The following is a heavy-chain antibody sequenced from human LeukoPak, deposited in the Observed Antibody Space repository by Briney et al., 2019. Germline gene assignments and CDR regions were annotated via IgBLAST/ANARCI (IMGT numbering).Heavy chain of an antibody. Sequence: PGGSLRLSCAASGFTFSSYAMSWVRQAPGKGLDLVSAFSGSGGSTYYADSVKGRFTISRDNSKNTLYLQMNSLRAEDTAVYYCAKFLPTHIVVANYYFDYWGQGTLVTVSS. CDR3: AKFLPTHIVVANYYFDY. CDR2: FSGSGGST. CDR1: GFTFSSYA. D-gene: IGHD2-21*01. J-gene: IGHJ4*02. V-gene: IGHV3-23*01.